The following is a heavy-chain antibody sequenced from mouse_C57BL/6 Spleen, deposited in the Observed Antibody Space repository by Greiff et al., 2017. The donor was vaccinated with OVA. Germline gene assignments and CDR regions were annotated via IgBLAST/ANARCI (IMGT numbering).Heavy chain of an antibody. D-gene: IGHD1-1*01. J-gene: IGHJ3*01. CDR2: IYPGSGST. CDR1: GYTFTSYW. CDR3: ARVRDYYGSSWFAY. V-gene: IGHV1-55*01. Sequence: QVQLKQPGAELVKPGASVKMSCKASGYTFTSYWITWVKQRPGQGLEWIGDIYPGSGSTNYNEKFKSKATLTVDTSSSTAYMQLSSLTSEDSAVYYCARVRDYYGSSWFAYWGQGTLVTVSA.